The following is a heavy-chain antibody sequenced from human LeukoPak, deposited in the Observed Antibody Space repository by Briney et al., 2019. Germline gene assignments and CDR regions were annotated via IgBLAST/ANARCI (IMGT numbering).Heavy chain of an antibody. CDR3: ARGPHIAAAGTWWFDP. J-gene: IGHJ5*02. CDR2: INPTSGAT. CDR1: GYTFSTYY. V-gene: IGHV1-46*01. D-gene: IGHD6-13*01. Sequence: ASVKVSCKASGYTFSTYYMHWVRQAPGQGLEWMGIINPTSGATNYAQRFQGRVTMTRDTSTSTVYMEVSSLRSEDTAVYYCARGPHIAAAGTWWFDPWGQGTLVTASS.